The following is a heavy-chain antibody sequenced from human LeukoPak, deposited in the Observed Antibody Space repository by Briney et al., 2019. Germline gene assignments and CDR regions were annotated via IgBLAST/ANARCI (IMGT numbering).Heavy chain of an antibody. CDR3: AKDGRTTRGLIIRHFFDY. CDR2: KSYDGTHK. CDR1: GFTFSSNG. Sequence: GGSLRLSCAASGFTFSSNGMHWVRQAPGKGLEWVALKSYDGTHKYYADSVKGRFTISRDSSKNTLYLQMNSLGAEDTAVYFCAKDGRTTRGLIIRHFFDYWGQGTLVTVSS. V-gene: IGHV3-30*18. J-gene: IGHJ4*02. D-gene: IGHD3-10*01.